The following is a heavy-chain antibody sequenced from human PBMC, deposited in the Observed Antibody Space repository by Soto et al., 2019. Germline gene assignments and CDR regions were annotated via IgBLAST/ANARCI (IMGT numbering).Heavy chain of an antibody. CDR2: IYYSGTT. D-gene: IGHD3-16*01. CDR3: ARQLTWIRNANNDY. V-gene: IGHV4-39*01. J-gene: IGHJ4*02. CDR1: CASIDSSTDY. Sequence: KSSETLSLTCTVSCASIDSSTDYCGWIRQPPGKGLEWIGSIYYSGTTYYSPPLKSRVTISVDTSKNRFSLTLSSVTAADTAVYYCARQLTWIRNANNDYWGRGTLVTVSS.